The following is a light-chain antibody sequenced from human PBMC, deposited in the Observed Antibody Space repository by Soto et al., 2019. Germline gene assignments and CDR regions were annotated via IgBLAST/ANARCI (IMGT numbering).Light chain of an antibody. CDR3: SSYTSGSTPVV. CDR2: DVS. CDR1: SSDVGGYNY. J-gene: IGLJ2*01. V-gene: IGLV2-14*01. Sequence: QSALTQPASVSGSPGQSITISCTGTSSDVGGYNYVSWYQQHPGKAPKLMIYDVSNRPSGVSNRFSGSKSGNTASLTISGLQAEDEAGYYCSSYTSGSTPVVFGGGTKLSVL.